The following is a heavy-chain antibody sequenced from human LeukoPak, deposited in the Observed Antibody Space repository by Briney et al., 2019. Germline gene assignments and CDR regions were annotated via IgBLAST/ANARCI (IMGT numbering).Heavy chain of an antibody. Sequence: GAAVKVSCKASGYTFTCYYMHWVRHTTGQGLEWMGITNPSGGSTSYAQKFQGRVTMTRDTSTSTVYMELSSLRSEDTAVYYCARDAYSGYDYPFDYWGQGTLVTVSS. V-gene: IGHV1-46*01. CDR1: GYTFTCYY. J-gene: IGHJ4*02. D-gene: IGHD5-12*01. CDR2: TNPSGGST. CDR3: ARDAYSGYDYPFDY.